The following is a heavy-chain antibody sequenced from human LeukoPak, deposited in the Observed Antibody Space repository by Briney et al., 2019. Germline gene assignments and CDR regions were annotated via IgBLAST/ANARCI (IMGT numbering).Heavy chain of an antibody. CDR2: IRYDGSNK. V-gene: IGHV3-30*02. CDR3: AKVPVVPAAAGWFDP. CDR1: RFSFSNSW. Sequence: GGSLRLSCAASRFSFSNSWMHWVRQAPGKGLEWVAFIRYDGSNKYYADSVKGRFTISRDNSKNTLYLQMNSLRAEDTAVYYCAKVPVVPAAAGWFDPWGQGTLVTVSS. J-gene: IGHJ5*02. D-gene: IGHD2-2*01.